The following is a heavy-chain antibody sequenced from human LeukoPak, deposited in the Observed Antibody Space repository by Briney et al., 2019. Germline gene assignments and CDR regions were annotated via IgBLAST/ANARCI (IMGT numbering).Heavy chain of an antibody. Sequence: GGSLRLSCAASGFTFSSYGMSWVRQAPGKGLEWVSSISGSGDSTYYADSVKGRFTISRDNSKNTLYLQMNSLRAEDTAVYYCAEDRHYGSGNDAFDIWGQGTMVTVSS. D-gene: IGHD3-10*01. CDR3: AEDRHYGSGNDAFDI. CDR1: GFTFSSYG. CDR2: ISGSGDST. J-gene: IGHJ3*02. V-gene: IGHV3-23*01.